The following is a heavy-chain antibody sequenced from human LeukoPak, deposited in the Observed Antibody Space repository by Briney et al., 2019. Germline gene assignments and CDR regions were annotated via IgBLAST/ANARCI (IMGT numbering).Heavy chain of an antibody. D-gene: IGHD6-19*01. CDR3: ARWGALAGTFDY. CDR1: GFTFSSYE. V-gene: IGHV3-7*01. Sequence: PGGSLRLSCAASGFTFSSYEMNWVRQAPGKGLEWVANIKQDGSEKYYVDSVKGRFTMSRDNAKNSLYLQMNSLRTEDTAVYYCARWGALAGTFDYWGQGTLVTVSS. J-gene: IGHJ4*02. CDR2: IKQDGSEK.